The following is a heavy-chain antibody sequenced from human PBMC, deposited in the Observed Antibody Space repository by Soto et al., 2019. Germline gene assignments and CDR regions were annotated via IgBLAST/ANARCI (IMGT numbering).Heavy chain of an antibody. Sequence: QVQLVQSGAEVKKPGSSVKVSCKASGGTFSSYAISWVRQAPGQGLEWMGGIIPIFGTANYAQKFQGRVTITAGESTSSAYMEVSSLRSADTAVYYGARNGPVLCYCGMDVWGQGTTVTVSS. J-gene: IGHJ6*02. CDR2: IIPIFGTA. CDR3: ARNGPVLCYCGMDV. CDR1: GGTFSSYA. D-gene: IGHD2-21*01. V-gene: IGHV1-69*01.